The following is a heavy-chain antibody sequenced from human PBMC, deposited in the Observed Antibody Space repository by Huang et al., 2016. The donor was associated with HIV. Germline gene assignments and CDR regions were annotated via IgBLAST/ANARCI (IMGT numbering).Heavy chain of an antibody. J-gene: IGHJ4*02. CDR1: GFSLSSSGVG. CDR3: AHSHDPSGYFRFGLDY. Sequence: QITLKESGPTLVKPTQTLTLTCTFSGFSLSSSGVGVGWIRQPPGKALEWLALISWDDDERYSPSVKSKLTISKDSSKSQVVLTMRYVDPVDTGTYFCAHSHDPSGYFRFGLDYWGQGTLVTVSS. CDR2: ISWDDDE. D-gene: IGHD3-22*01. V-gene: IGHV2-5*02.